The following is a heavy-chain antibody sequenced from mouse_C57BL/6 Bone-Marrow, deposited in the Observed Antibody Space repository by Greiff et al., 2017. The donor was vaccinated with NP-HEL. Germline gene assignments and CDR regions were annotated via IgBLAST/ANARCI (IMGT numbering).Heavy chain of an antibody. CDR2: INPNNGGT. V-gene: IGHV1-22*01. J-gene: IGHJ2*01. CDR1: GYTFTDYN. D-gene: IGHD2-13*01. Sequence: EVQLQQSGPELVKPGASVKMSCKASGYTFTDYNMHWVKQSHGKSLEWIGYINPNNGGTSYNQKFKGKVTVTVNKSSSTAYMELRSLTSEDSSVYYCARFYYGGGFDYWGQGTTLTVSS. CDR3: ARFYYGGGFDY.